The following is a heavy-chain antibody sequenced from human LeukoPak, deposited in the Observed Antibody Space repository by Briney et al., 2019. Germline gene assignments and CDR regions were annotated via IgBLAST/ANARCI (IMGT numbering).Heavy chain of an antibody. CDR1: GGSISGYY. V-gene: IGHV4-59*01. D-gene: IGHD7-27*01. CDR3: ARDRANWGYSDY. CDR2: IYYTGTT. Sequence: SETLSLTCTVPGGSISGYYWSWIRQPPGKGLGWIGYIYYTGTTDYNPSLKSRVTISVGTSKNQFSLRLGSVTAADTAVYYCARDRANWGYSDYWGQGTLVTVSS. J-gene: IGHJ4*02.